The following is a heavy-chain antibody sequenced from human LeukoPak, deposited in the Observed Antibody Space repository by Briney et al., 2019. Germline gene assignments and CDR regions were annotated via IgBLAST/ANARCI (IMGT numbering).Heavy chain of an antibody. CDR1: GFTFSYYW. CDR2: IKEDGSEN. CDR3: ARKGLGGELGGFDS. Sequence: GGSLRLSCAASGFTFSYYWMSWVRQAPGKGLEWVANIKEDGSENYSVDSVKGRFTISRDNAKNSLYLQMNSLRVDDTALYHCARKGLGGELGGFDSWGQGTLVTVSS. V-gene: IGHV3-7*03. D-gene: IGHD1-26*01. J-gene: IGHJ4*02.